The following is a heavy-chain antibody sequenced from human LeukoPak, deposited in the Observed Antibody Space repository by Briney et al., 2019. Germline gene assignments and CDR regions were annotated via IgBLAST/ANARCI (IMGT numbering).Heavy chain of an antibody. D-gene: IGHD6-19*01. CDR2: IYYSGST. CDR1: GGSISSYY. J-gene: IGHJ5*02. CDR3: AREGPHSSGWYFWFDP. V-gene: IGHV4-59*01. Sequence: SETLSLTCTVSGGSISSYYWSWIRQPPGKGLEWIGYIYYSGSTNYNPSLKSRVTISVDTSKNQCSLKLSSVTAADTAVYYCAREGPHSSGWYFWFDPWGQGTLVTVSS.